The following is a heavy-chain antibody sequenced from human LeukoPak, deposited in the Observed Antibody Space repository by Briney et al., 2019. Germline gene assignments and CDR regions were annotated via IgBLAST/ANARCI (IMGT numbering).Heavy chain of an antibody. CDR3: ARDRGIAEAYSFDP. CDR2: IDTYSGKT. V-gene: IGHV1-18*01. CDR1: GYTYTTDG. J-gene: IGHJ5*02. Sequence: ASVKVSCKASGYTYTTDGISWVRQAPGPGLEWMGWIDTYSGKTNYVQKLQGRVTMTSDTSTRTGYMELSSLASDDTAVYYCARDRGIAEAYSFDPWGQGTLVTVSS. D-gene: IGHD6-13*01.